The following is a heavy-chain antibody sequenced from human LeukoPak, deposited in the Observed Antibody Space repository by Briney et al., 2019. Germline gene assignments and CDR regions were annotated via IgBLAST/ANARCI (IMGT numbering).Heavy chain of an antibody. J-gene: IGHJ4*02. CDR1: GFTFNNYA. D-gene: IGHD2-2*02. CDR3: ARYRHLYC. Sequence: PGGSLRLSCAASGFTFNNYAMNWVRQAPGKGLEWVSVISGSGGTTYYADSVKGRFTISRDSSKNTLYLQMNSLRAEDTAMYYCARYRHLYCWGQGTLVTVPS. CDR2: ISGSGGTT. V-gene: IGHV3-23*01.